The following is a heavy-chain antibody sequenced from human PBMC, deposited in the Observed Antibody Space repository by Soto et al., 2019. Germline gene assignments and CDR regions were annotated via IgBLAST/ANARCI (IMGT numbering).Heavy chain of an antibody. J-gene: IGHJ4*02. CDR1: GGSISSSNW. D-gene: IGHD1-26*01. CDR3: ASWDANFDY. CDR2: IYHSGST. V-gene: IGHV4-4*02. Sequence: QVQLQESGPGLVKPSGTLSLTCAVSGGSISSSNWWSWVRPPPGKGLEWIGEIYHSGSTNYNPSLKSRVNISVDTSKNQFSLKLSAVTAAYTAVYYCASWDANFDYWGQGTLVTVSS.